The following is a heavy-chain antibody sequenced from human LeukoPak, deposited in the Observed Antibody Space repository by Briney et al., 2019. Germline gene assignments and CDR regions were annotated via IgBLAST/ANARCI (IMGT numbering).Heavy chain of an antibody. Sequence: GGSLRLSCAASGFTFSSYRMNWVRQAPGKGREWVSCISSSSSYIYYADSVKGRFTLSRDNTKNSLYLQMNSLRAEDTAVYYCARVGGYCSGGSCYFFDYWGQGTLVTVSS. D-gene: IGHD2-15*01. CDR2: ISSSSSYI. V-gene: IGHV3-21*01. CDR3: ARVGGYCSGGSCYFFDY. J-gene: IGHJ4*02. CDR1: GFTFSSYR.